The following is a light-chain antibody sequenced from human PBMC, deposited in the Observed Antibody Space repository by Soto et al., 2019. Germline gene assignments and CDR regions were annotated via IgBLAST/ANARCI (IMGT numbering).Light chain of an antibody. Sequence: IQLTQSPSSLSASVGDRVTITCRASQGISSYLAWYQQKPGKAPKLLIYAASTLQSGVPSRFSGSGSGTDFTLPISSLQPEDFATYYCQQLNSYPRTFGQGTKVKIK. CDR3: QQLNSYPRT. CDR1: QGISSY. V-gene: IGKV1-9*01. CDR2: AAS. J-gene: IGKJ1*01.